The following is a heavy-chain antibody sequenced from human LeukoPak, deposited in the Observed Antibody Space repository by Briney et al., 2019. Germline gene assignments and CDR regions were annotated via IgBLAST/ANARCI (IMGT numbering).Heavy chain of an antibody. CDR2: ITKSGDQT. CDR1: GITFSNSA. V-gene: IGHV3-23*01. J-gene: IGHJ3*02. D-gene: IGHD5-24*01. Sequence: GGSLRLSCVPSGITFSNSALSWVRQAPGKGLEWVATITKSGDQTHYADSVRGLFTISRDIFKNTLYLQMNSLRAEDTAVYHCVKSAGKDGYRDVFDIWGQGTVVTVSS. CDR3: VKSAGKDGYRDVFDI.